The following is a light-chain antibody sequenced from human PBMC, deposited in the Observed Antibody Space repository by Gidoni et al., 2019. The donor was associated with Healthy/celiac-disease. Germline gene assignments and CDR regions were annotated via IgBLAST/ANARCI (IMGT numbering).Light chain of an antibody. V-gene: IGKV1-5*01. Sequence: IQMTQSPSTLSASVEDRVTIPCRASQTISSWLAWYQQKPGKAPKFLIYDASSLESGVPPRCSGSGAGTEFTLTISSLQPDDVATYYCQQYNSYPWTFGQGTKVEIK. CDR1: QTISSW. CDR3: QQYNSYPWT. J-gene: IGKJ1*01. CDR2: DAS.